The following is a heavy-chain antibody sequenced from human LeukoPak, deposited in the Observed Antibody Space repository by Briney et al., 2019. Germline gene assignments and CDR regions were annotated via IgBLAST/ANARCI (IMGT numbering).Heavy chain of an antibody. V-gene: IGHV6-1*01. D-gene: IGHD3-3*01. CDR1: GDSVSANGAA. CDR2: TYYRSKWYN. J-gene: IGHJ3*02. Sequence: SQTLSLTCAISGDSVSANGAAWNWIRQSPSRGLEWLGRTYYRSKWYNDYAVPVKSRITINPDTSKNQFSLQLNSVTPEDTAVYYCARDPYYDFQADAFDIWGQGTMVTVSS. CDR3: ARDPYYDFQADAFDI.